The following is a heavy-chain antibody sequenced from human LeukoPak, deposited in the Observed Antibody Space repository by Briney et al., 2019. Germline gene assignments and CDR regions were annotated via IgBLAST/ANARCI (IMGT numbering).Heavy chain of an antibody. CDR1: GFTFSNYE. CDR3: AKDRRYSGSYGETEAGY. J-gene: IGHJ4*02. V-gene: IGHV3-48*01. CDR2: ISRSSTTT. D-gene: IGHD1-26*01. Sequence: GGSLRLSCSASGFTFSNYEFNWVRQAPGKGLEWVAYISRSSTTTHYADSAKGRFTISRDNSKNTLYLQMNSLRAEDTAVYYCAKDRRYSGSYGETEAGYWGQGTLVTVSS.